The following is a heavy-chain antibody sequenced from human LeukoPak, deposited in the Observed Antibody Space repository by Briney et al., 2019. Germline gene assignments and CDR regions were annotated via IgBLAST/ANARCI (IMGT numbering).Heavy chain of an antibody. J-gene: IGHJ6*03. CDR2: ISWDGGST. Sequence: GGSLRLSCAASGFTFDDYTMHWVRQAPGKGLEWVSLISWDGGSTYYADSVKGRFTISRDNSKNSLYLQMNSLRTEDTALYYCAKDHNSQGYMDVWGKGTTVTISS. CDR1: GFTFDDYT. V-gene: IGHV3-43*01. CDR3: AKDHNSQGYMDV. D-gene: IGHD1-1*01.